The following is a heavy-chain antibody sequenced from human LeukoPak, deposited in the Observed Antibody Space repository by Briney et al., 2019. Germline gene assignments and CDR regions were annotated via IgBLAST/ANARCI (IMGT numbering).Heavy chain of an antibody. V-gene: IGHV3-7*01. Sequence: GGSLRLSCEASGFSFSSYWMTWVRQPPGKGPEWVANIKQDESERYSVDSVKGRFTISRDNAKNSVYLHMNSLRAEDTALYYCARVASGGDSYFDYWGQGTLVTVSS. CDR1: GFSFSSYW. D-gene: IGHD6-19*01. CDR2: IKQDESER. CDR3: ARVASGGDSYFDY. J-gene: IGHJ4*02.